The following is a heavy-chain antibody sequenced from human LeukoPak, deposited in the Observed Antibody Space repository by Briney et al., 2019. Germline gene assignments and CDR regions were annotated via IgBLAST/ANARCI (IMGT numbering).Heavy chain of an antibody. CDR2: IYSGGST. V-gene: IGHV4-59*01. CDR3: ARAQTVRSLEY. Sequence: SETLSLTCTVSGGSLSVYSWNWIRQPPGKGLEWIGYIYSGGSTDYDPSLRNRVTISVDTSKDQVSLKLSSVTPADTAVYFCARAQTVRSLEYWGHGALVTVSS. J-gene: IGHJ4*01. D-gene: IGHD3-10*01. CDR1: GGSLSVYS.